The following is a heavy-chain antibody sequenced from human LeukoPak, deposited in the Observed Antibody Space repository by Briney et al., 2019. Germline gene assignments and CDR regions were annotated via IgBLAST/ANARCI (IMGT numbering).Heavy chain of an antibody. J-gene: IGHJ4*02. CDR3: ARDIVVVPAAIGVFDY. D-gene: IGHD2-2*01. CDR1: GFTYSSYS. CDR2: ISSSSSYI. V-gene: IGHV3-21*01. Sequence: GGSLRLSGAASGFTYSSYSMNWVRQAPGKGLEWVSSISSSSSYIYYADSVKGRFTISRDNAKNSLYLQMNSLRAEDTAVYYCARDIVVVPAAIGVFDYWGQGTLVTVSS.